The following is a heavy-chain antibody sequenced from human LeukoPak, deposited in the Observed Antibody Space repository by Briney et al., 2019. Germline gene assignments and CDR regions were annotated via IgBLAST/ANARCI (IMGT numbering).Heavy chain of an antibody. Sequence: GASVTVSFMASGYTFSTYPMNWVRQAPGQGLEWMGWINTNTGSPTYAQGLTGRFVFSLDTSVSTAFLQINSLKAEDTALSYCVRGIDTTGYFNYWGQGTLVTVSS. D-gene: IGHD3-22*01. J-gene: IGHJ4*02. CDR1: GYTFSTYP. CDR3: VRGIDTTGYFNY. V-gene: IGHV7-4-1*02. CDR2: INTNTGSP.